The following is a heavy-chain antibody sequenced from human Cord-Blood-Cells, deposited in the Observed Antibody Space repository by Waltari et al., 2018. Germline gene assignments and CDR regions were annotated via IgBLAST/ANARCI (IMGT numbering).Heavy chain of an antibody. V-gene: IGHV4-39*01. CDR2: IYVSGST. J-gene: IGHJ4*02. CDR1: GGSISSSSYY. D-gene: IGHD2-21*02. Sequence: QLQLQESGPGLVKPSETLSLTCTVSGGSISSSSYYWGWIRQPPGKGLEWIGSIYVSGSTYYNPSIKSRVTISVDTSKNKFSLKLSSVTAADTAVYYCARHRGAYCGGDCYYFDYWGQGTLVTVSS. CDR3: ARHRGAYCGGDCYYFDY.